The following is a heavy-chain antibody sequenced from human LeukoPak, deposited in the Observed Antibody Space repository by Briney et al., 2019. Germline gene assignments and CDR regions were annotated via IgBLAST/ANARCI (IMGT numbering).Heavy chain of an antibody. CDR2: MNIDGSSI. D-gene: IGHD6-13*01. Sequence: GGSLRLSCAASGFTLSDYWMYWFRQAPGEGLVWVSRMNIDGSSISYADSVKGRFTMSRDNAKNTLYLQMNSLRVEDTAVYYCARAGGGDSRMAYDPWDQGTLVTVSS. CDR1: GFTLSDYW. CDR3: ARAGGGDSRMAYDP. V-gene: IGHV3-74*01. J-gene: IGHJ5*02.